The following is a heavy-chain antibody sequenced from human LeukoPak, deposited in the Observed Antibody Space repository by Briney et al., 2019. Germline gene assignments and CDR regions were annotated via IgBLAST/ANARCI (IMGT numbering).Heavy chain of an antibody. V-gene: IGHV5-51*01. CDR1: GYSFTSYW. CDR3: ARENSYDSSGYSKSDY. D-gene: IGHD3-22*01. CDR2: IYPGDSDT. Sequence: GESLKISCKGSGYSFTSYWIGWVRQMPGKGLEWMGIIYPGDSDTRYSPSFQGQVTISADKSISTAYLQWSSLKASDTAMYYCARENSYDSSGYSKSDYGGQGTRVTVSS. J-gene: IGHJ4*02.